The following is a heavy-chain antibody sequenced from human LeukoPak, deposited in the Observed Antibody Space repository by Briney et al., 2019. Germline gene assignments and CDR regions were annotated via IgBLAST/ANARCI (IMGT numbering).Heavy chain of an antibody. CDR1: GYTFTDYY. CDR2: INPKSGGT. D-gene: IGHD6-19*01. V-gene: IGHV1-2*02. Sequence: ASVKVSCKASGYTFTDYYIHWVRQAPGQDFEWMGWINPKSGGTEYAQKFQGRVTMTRDTSSSTAYMEVSGLRYDDTAVFYCARASTVAGNHRPFDYWGQGTLVTVSS. CDR3: ARASTVAGNHRPFDY. J-gene: IGHJ4*02.